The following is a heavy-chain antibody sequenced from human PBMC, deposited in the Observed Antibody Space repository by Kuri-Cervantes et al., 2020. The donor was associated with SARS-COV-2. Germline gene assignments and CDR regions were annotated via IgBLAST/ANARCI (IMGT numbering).Heavy chain of an antibody. Sequence: GGSLSLTCAASGFTFSGHWIHWVRQAPGKGLVWVSRINPDGSYTNNADSVKGRFTLSRDNAKNMLFLQMNSLGAEDTAVYYCVRDGDHWNFDYWGQGTLVTVSS. CDR2: INPDGSYT. V-gene: IGHV3-74*01. J-gene: IGHJ4*02. CDR3: VRDGDHWNFDY. D-gene: IGHD1-1*01. CDR1: GFTFSGHW.